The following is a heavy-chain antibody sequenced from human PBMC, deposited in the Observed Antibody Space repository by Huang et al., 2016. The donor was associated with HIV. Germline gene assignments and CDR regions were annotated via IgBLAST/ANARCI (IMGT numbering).Heavy chain of an antibody. CDR2: SYYKGSP. CDR1: GGSIRSSDYH. Sequence: QLLLQESGPGLVKPSEALALTCAVSGGSIRSSDYHWGWIRQPPGKGLEWIGSSYYKGSPHDSPSLNSRVTIAVDTAKNLFFLNLTSMTAADTAVYYCARHREGPVAYYSGWGSHLNYMDVWGRGRTVVVSS. J-gene: IGHJ6*03. CDR3: ARHREGPVAYYSGWGSHLNYMDV. D-gene: IGHD3-10*01. V-gene: IGHV4-39*01.